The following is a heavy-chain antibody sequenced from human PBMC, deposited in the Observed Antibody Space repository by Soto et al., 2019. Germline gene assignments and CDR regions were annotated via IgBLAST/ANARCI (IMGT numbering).Heavy chain of an antibody. V-gene: IGHV4-39*07. CDR2: NNYSGNN. Sequence: SETLSLTCTVSGGSISSSSYYWGWIRQPPGKELKWIGSNNYSGNNYYNPNLKSRITIAIDTNKNQFYLKLSTVTAADTAVYYCARGYGDVFFDYWGQGTLVTVSS. D-gene: IGHD4-17*01. CDR3: ARGYGDVFFDY. CDR1: GGSISSSSYY. J-gene: IGHJ4*02.